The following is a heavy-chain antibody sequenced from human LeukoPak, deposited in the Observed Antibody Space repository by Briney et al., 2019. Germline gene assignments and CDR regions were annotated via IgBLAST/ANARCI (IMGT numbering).Heavy chain of an antibody. J-gene: IGHJ3*02. V-gene: IGHV1-46*01. CDR2: INPSGGST. Sequence: ASVKVSCKASGYTFTGYYMHWVRQAPGQGLEWMGIINPSGGSTSYAQKFQGRVTMTRDMSTSTVYMELSSLRSEDTAVYYCARVEGGSMVYAIGYDAFDIWGQGTMVTVSS. CDR1: GYTFTGYY. D-gene: IGHD2-8*01. CDR3: ARVEGGSMVYAIGYDAFDI.